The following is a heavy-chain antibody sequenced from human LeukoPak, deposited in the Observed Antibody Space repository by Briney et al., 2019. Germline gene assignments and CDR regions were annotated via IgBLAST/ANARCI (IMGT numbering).Heavy chain of an antibody. V-gene: IGHV4-38-2*02. CDR1: GGSISSYY. CDR2: IYHSGST. J-gene: IGHJ3*02. CDR3: AREYYCSGGSCSEDAFDI. D-gene: IGHD2-15*01. Sequence: SETLSLTCTVSGGSISSYYWSWIRQPPGEGLEWIGSIYHSGSTYYNPSLKSRVTISVDTSKNQFSLKLSSVTAADTAVYYCAREYYCSGGSCSEDAFDIWGQGTMVTVSS.